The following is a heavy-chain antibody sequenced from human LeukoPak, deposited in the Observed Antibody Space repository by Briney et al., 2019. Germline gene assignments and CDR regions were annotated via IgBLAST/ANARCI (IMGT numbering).Heavy chain of an antibody. V-gene: IGHV3-53*01. Sequence: GGSLRLSCAASGFTFSSYAMSWVRQAPGKGLEWVSVIYSGGTTYYADSVKGRFTISRDNSKNTLYLQMNSLRVEDTAVYYCARAGCSGGICLYYFDYWGQGALVTVSS. D-gene: IGHD2-15*01. CDR2: IYSGGTT. CDR1: GFTFSSYA. J-gene: IGHJ4*02. CDR3: ARAGCSGGICLYYFDY.